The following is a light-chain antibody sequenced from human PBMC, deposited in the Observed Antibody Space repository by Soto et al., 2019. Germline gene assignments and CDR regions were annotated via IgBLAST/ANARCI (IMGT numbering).Light chain of an antibody. CDR2: EDD. Sequence: NFMLTQPHSVSESPGKTITISCTGSSGSIASNYVQWYQQRPGSAPTTVIYEDDQRPSGVPDRFSASIDSSSNSASLIIYGLKTEDESEYYAQSYDSSNHVVFGGGTKLTVL. V-gene: IGLV6-57*02. CDR3: QSYDSSNHVV. CDR1: SGSIASNY. J-gene: IGLJ2*01.